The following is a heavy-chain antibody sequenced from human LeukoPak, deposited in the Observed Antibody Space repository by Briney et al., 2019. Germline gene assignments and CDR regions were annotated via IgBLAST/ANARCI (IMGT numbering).Heavy chain of an antibody. J-gene: IGHJ4*02. CDR1: GFTFSRHS. V-gene: IGHV3-21*01. D-gene: IGHD5-24*01. Sequence: GGSLRLSCAASGFTFSRHSMNWVRQAPGKGLEWVSSISSSSSYIYYADSVKGRFTICRDNAKNSVYLQMNSLRAEDTAVYYCARPRGNVEMARIPFDYWGQGTLLTVSS. CDR3: ARPRGNVEMARIPFDY. CDR2: ISSSSSYI.